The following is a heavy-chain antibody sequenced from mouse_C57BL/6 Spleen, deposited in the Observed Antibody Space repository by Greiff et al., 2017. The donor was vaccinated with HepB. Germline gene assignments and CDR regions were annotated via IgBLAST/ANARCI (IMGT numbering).Heavy chain of an antibody. V-gene: IGHV5-9*01. CDR2: ISGGGGNT. D-gene: IGHD2-3*01. J-gene: IGHJ2*01. CDR1: GFTFSSYN. CDR3: ARRGDGYYFDY. Sequence: EVKLMESGGGLVKPGGSLKLSCAASGFTFSSYNMSWVRQTPEKRLEWVATISGGGGNTYYPDSVKGRFTISRDNAKNTLYLQMSSLRSEDTALYYCARRGDGYYFDYWGQGTTLTVSS.